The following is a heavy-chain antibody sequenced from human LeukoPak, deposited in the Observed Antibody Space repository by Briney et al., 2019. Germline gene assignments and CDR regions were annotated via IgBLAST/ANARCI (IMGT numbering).Heavy chain of an antibody. J-gene: IGHJ3*02. CDR1: GGSISSYY. D-gene: IGHD3-16*01. V-gene: IGHV4-59*01. CDR3: ARDLWEGAFDI. Sequence: SETLSLTCTVSGGSISSYYWSWLRQPPGKGLEWIGYIYYSGSTNYNPSLKSRVTISVDTSKNQFSLKLSSVTAADTAVYYCARDLWEGAFDIWGQGTMVTVSS. CDR2: IYYSGST.